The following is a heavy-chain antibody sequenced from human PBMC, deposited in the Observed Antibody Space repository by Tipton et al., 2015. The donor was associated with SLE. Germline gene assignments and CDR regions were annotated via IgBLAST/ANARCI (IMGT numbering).Heavy chain of an antibody. Sequence: SLRLSCAATGLKFDDYGMSWVRQVPGKGLEWVAGINGNGDKTGYAGSVKGRFTISRDNSKNSVYLDLNSLRAEDTAFFYCALQKEAFDVWGHGTMVTVSS. J-gene: IGHJ3*01. CDR2: INGNGDKT. V-gene: IGHV3-20*04. CDR1: GLKFDDYG. CDR3: ALQKEAFDV.